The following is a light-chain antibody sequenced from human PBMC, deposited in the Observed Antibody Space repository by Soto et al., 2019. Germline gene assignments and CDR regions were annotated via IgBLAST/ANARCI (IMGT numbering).Light chain of an antibody. CDR3: QKCDYLPI. V-gene: IGKV1-33*01. CDR1: HDITSY. CDR2: DAS. Sequence: DIQMTPSPSSLSASVGDKVTITCQASHDITSYLNWYQHKPGKAPKLLIYDASILEAGVPSRFSGSGSGTHFTFTISSLQPEDVATYYCQKCDYLPIFGPGTTVDFK. J-gene: IGKJ3*01.